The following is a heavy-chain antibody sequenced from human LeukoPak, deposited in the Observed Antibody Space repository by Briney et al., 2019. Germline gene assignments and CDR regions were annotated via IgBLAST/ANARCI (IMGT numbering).Heavy chain of an antibody. Sequence: GGSLRLSCAASGFTFSGNWMSWVRQAPGKGLEWVANINQDGSRKHYVDSVKGRFTISRDNAENSLYLQMNSLGAEDTALYYCATYSSLNTREFQYWGQGTLVTVSP. CDR3: ATYSSLNTREFQY. V-gene: IGHV3-7*01. CDR2: INQDGSRK. D-gene: IGHD3-22*01. J-gene: IGHJ1*01. CDR1: GFTFSGNW.